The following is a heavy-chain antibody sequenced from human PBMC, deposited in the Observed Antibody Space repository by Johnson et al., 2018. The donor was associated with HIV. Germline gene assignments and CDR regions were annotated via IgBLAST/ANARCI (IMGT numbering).Heavy chain of an antibody. CDR1: GFTFSDYY. J-gene: IGHJ3*02. CDR3: ARGGYSTILDAFDI. D-gene: IGHD6-13*01. CDR2: IYSGGST. V-gene: IGHV3-66*02. Sequence: VQLVESGGGLVKPGGSLRLSCAASGFTFSDYYMSWIRQAPGKGLEWVSVIYSGGSTYYADSVKGRSTITRDNSKNTLYLQMNSLRAEDTAVYYCARGGYSTILDAFDIWGQGTMVTVSS.